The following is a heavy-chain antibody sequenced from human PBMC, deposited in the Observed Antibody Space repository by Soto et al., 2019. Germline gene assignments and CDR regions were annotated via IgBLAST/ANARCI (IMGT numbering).Heavy chain of an antibody. V-gene: IGHV4-34*01. CDR2: INHSGST. CDR3: ARVSYYYDSSGLYYFDY. J-gene: IGHJ4*02. CDR1: GGSFSGYY. Sequence: SETLSLTCAVYGGSFSGYYWSWIRQPPGKGLEWIGEINHSGSTNYNPSLKSRVTISVDTTKNQFSLKLSSVTAADTAVYYCARVSYYYDSSGLYYFDYWGQGTLVTVSS. D-gene: IGHD3-22*01.